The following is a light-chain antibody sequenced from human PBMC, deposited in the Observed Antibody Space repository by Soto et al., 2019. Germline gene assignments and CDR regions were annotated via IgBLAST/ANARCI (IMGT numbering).Light chain of an antibody. CDR2: GAS. CDR1: QSVSSN. J-gene: IGKJ4*01. V-gene: IGKV3-15*01. CDR3: QQYSNWPPLT. Sequence: EIVMTQSPATLSVSPGERATLSCRASQSVSSNLAWYQQKPGQAPRLLIYGASTRATGIPARFSGSGSGTEFPLTISSLQSEDFAVYYCQQYSNWPPLTFGGGKQVEIK.